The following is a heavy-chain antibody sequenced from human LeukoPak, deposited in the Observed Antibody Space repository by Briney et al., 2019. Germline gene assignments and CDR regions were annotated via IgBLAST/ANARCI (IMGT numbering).Heavy chain of an antibody. CDR3: ARQRGGSSGWTSDYYFDY. D-gene: IGHD6-19*01. V-gene: IGHV4-34*01. CDR2: INHSGNT. Sequence: PSETLSLTCAVYGESFSKYYWSWIRQPPGKGLEWIGEINHSGNTNYNPSLKSRVTISVDTSKNQFSLKLSSVTAADTAVYYCARQRGGSSGWTSDYYFDYWGQGTLVTVSS. J-gene: IGHJ4*02. CDR1: GESFSKYY.